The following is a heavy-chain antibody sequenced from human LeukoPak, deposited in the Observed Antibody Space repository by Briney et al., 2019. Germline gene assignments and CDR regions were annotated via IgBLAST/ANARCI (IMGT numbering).Heavy chain of an antibody. CDR2: IYYSGST. D-gene: IGHD6-19*01. Sequence: PSETLSLTCTVSGGSISSSSYYWGWIRQPPGKGLEWIGSIYYSGSTYYNPSLKSRVTISVDTSKNQFSLKLSSVTAADTALYYCVRDSGPLPSGWLDCFEPWGQGTLVTVSS. J-gene: IGHJ5*02. CDR3: VRDSGPLPSGWLDCFEP. V-gene: IGHV4-39*07. CDR1: GGSISSSSYY.